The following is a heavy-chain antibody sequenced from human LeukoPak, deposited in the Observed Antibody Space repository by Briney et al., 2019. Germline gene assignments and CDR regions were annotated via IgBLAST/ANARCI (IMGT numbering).Heavy chain of an antibody. CDR3: AKCIAAAGTFFDY. J-gene: IGHJ4*02. CDR1: GFTFSSYA. D-gene: IGHD6-13*01. CDR2: ISGSGGST. Sequence: GGSLRLSCAASGFTFSSYAMSWVRQAPGKGLEWVSAISGSGGSTYYADSVKGRFTISRDDSKNTLYLQMNSLRAEDTAVYYCAKCIAAAGTFFDYWGQGTLVTVSS. V-gene: IGHV3-23*01.